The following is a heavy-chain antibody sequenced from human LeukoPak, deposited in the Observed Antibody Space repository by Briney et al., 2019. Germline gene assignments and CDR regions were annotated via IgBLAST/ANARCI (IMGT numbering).Heavy chain of an antibody. CDR1: GGPISSYY. Sequence: SETLSLTCTVSGGPISSYYWSWVRQPPGKGLEWVGYIYYSGSTNYNPSLKSRVTISVDTSKNQFSLKLSSVTAADTAVYYCASHLWFGGKGAFDIWGQGTMVTVSS. D-gene: IGHD3-10*01. V-gene: IGHV4-59*08. J-gene: IGHJ3*02. CDR2: IYYSGST. CDR3: ASHLWFGGKGAFDI.